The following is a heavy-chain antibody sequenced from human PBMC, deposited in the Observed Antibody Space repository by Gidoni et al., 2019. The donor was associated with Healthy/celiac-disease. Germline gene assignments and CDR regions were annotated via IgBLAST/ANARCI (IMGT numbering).Heavy chain of an antibody. Sequence: EVQLVESGGGLVKPGGSLRLSCAASGFTFSSYSMNWVRQAPGKGLEWVSSISSSSSYIYYADSVKGRFTISRDNAKNSLYLQMNSLRAEDTAVYYCASSRGLVQGYFDYWGQGTLVTVSS. D-gene: IGHD6-19*01. CDR1: GFTFSSYS. CDR2: ISSSSSYI. J-gene: IGHJ4*02. V-gene: IGHV3-21*01. CDR3: ASSRGLVQGYFDY.